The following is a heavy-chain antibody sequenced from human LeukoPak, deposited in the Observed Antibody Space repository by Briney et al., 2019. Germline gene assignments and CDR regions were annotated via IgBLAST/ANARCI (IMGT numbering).Heavy chain of an antibody. V-gene: IGHV4-34*01. CDR2: INHSGST. CDR3: AREAAYYGMDV. J-gene: IGHJ6*02. CDR1: GGSFSGYY. Sequence: SETLSLTCAVYGGSFSGYYWSWLRQPPGKGLEWIGEINHSGSTNYNPSLKSRVTISVDTSKNQFSLKLSSVTAADTAVYYCAREAAYYGMDVWGQGTTVTVSS. D-gene: IGHD2-15*01.